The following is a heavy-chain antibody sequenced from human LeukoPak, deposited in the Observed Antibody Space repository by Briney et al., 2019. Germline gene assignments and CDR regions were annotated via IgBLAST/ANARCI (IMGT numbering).Heavy chain of an antibody. V-gene: IGHV3-21*01. D-gene: IGHD2-15*01. CDR1: GFTFSSYS. CDR2: ISSSSSYI. CDR3: ARGGGDCSGGSCYSPYNWFDP. Sequence: AGSLRFSCAASGFTFSSYSMNWVRQAPGKGLEWVSSISSSSSYIYYADSVKGRFTISRDNAKNSLYLQMNSLRAEDTAVYYCARGGGDCSGGSCYSPYNWFDPWGQGTLVTVSS. J-gene: IGHJ5*02.